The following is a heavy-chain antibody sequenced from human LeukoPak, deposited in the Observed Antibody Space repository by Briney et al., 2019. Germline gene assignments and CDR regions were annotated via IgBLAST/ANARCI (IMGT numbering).Heavy chain of an antibody. CDR2: IKQDGSEK. CDR3: ARAGTRGHCTNGVCFNEVGDYFDH. J-gene: IGHJ4*02. CDR1: GFTFSSYW. Sequence: GGSLRLSCAASGFTFSSYWMSWVRQAPGRGLEWVANIKQDGSEKYYVDSVKGRFTISRDNAKNLLYLQMNSLRAEDTAVYYCARAGTRGHCTNGVCFNEVGDYFDHWGQGTLVTVSS. D-gene: IGHD2-8*01. V-gene: IGHV3-7*01.